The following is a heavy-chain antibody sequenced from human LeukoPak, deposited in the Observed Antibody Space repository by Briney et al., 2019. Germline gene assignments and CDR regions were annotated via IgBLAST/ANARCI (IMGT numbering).Heavy chain of an antibody. D-gene: IGHD3-10*01. CDR3: SLWFGELLEDGPFDY. CDR2: INPNSGGT. J-gene: IGHJ4*02. Sequence: ASVKVSCKASGYTFTGYYMHWVRQAPGQGLVWMGWINPNSGGTNYAQKFQGRVTMTRGTSISTAYMELSRLRSDDTAVYYCSLWFGELLEDGPFDYWGQGTLVTVSS. CDR1: GYTFTGYY. V-gene: IGHV1-2*02.